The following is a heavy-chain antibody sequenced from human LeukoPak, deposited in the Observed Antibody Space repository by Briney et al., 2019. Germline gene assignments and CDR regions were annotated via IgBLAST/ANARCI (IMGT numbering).Heavy chain of an antibody. J-gene: IGHJ4*02. Sequence: GASVKVSCKASGYTFTGYYMHWVRQAPGQGLEWMGWINPNSGGRNYAQKFQGRVTMTRDTSISTAYMELSRLRSDDTAVYYCARDHSGSTEFDYWGQGTLVTVSS. D-gene: IGHD3-10*01. CDR1: GYTFTGYY. CDR3: ARDHSGSTEFDY. V-gene: IGHV1-2*02. CDR2: INPNSGGR.